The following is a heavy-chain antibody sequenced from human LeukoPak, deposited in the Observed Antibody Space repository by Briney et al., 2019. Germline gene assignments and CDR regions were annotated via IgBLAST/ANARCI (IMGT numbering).Heavy chain of an antibody. V-gene: IGHV3-21*01. CDR3: ARDGCYYDGSGYYQEAFDI. D-gene: IGHD3-22*01. J-gene: IGHJ3*02. CDR1: GFTFSSYS. Sequence: GGSLRLSCEASGFTFSSYSMNWVRQAPGKGLEWVSSISSSSSYIYYADSVKGRFTISRDNAKNSLYLQMNSLRAEDTAVYYCARDGCYYDGSGYYQEAFDIWGQGTMVTVSS. CDR2: ISSSSSYI.